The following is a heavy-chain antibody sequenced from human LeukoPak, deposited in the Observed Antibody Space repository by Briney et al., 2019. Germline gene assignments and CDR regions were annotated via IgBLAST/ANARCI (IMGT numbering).Heavy chain of an antibody. J-gene: IGHJ4*02. CDR3: AKKGDYYDSSGYRLDY. CDR2: ISGSGGSA. Sequence: GGSLRLSCAASGFTFSSYAMSWVRQAPGKGLEWVSAISGSGGSAYYADSVKGRFTISRDNSKNTLYLQMNSLRAEDTAVYYCAKKGDYYDSSGYRLDYWGQGTLVTVSS. V-gene: IGHV3-23*01. D-gene: IGHD3-22*01. CDR1: GFTFSSYA.